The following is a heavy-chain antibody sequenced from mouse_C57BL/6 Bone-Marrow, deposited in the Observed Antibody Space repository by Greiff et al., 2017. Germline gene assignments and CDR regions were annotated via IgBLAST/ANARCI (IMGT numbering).Heavy chain of an antibody. Sequence: VQLQQPGAELVKPGASVQMSCKASGYTFTSYWLTWVKQRPGQGLEWIGDIYPGSGSTKYNAKFKSKATLTVDTSSSTSYMQLSSLTSEDSAVYYCVRLWYLPWFAYWGQGTLVTVSA. CDR1: GYTFTSYW. D-gene: IGHD2-1*01. V-gene: IGHV1-55*01. CDR2: IYPGSGST. CDR3: VRLWYLPWFAY. J-gene: IGHJ3*01.